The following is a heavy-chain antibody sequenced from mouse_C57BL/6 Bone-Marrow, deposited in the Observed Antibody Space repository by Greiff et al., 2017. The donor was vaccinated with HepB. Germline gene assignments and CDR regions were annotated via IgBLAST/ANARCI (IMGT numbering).Heavy chain of an antibody. Sequence: VQGVESGAELMKPGASVKLSCKATGYTFTGYWIEWVKQRPGHGLEWIGEILPGSGSTNYNEKFKGKATFTADTSSNTAYMQLSSLTTEDSAIYYCARLENYYGSSPFAYWGQGTLVTVSA. V-gene: IGHV1-9*01. CDR1: GYTFTGYW. CDR3: ARLENYYGSSPFAY. J-gene: IGHJ3*01. D-gene: IGHD1-1*01. CDR2: ILPGSGST.